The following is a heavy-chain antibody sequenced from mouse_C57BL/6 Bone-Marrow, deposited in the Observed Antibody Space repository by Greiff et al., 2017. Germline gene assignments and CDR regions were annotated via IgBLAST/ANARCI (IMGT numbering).Heavy chain of an antibody. J-gene: IGHJ2*01. CDR2: INPNNGGT. CDR3: AGGSSGSDY. V-gene: IGHV1-22*01. CDR1: GYTFTTYN. Sequence: EVKLQQSGPELVKPGASVKMSCKASGYTFTTYNMHWVKQSHGKSLEWIGYINPNNGGTSYNQKFKGKATLTVNKSSSTAYMELRSLTSEDSAVYYCAGGSSGSDYWGQGTTLTVSS. D-gene: IGHD3-2*02.